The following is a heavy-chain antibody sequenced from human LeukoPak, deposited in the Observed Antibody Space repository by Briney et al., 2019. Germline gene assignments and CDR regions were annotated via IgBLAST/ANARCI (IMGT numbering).Heavy chain of an antibody. J-gene: IGHJ6*02. V-gene: IGHV1-69*13. CDR3: ARARGSSYYYYGMDV. CDR2: IIPIFGTA. D-gene: IGHD6-13*01. CDR1: GGTFSSFA. Sequence: GASVKVSCKASGGTFSSFAISWVRQAPGQGLEWMGGIIPIFGTANYAQKFQGRVTITADESTSTAYMELSSLRSEDTAVYYCARARGSSYYYYGMDVWGQGTTVTVSS.